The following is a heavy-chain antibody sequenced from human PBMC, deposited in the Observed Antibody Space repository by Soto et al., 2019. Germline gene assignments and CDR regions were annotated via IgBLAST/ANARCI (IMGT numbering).Heavy chain of an antibody. D-gene: IGHD3-22*01. Sequence: LRLSCAASGFTFSDSYMAWIRQAPGKGLEWVSYISSTGSLISYADSVKGRFTISRDNAKNSLYLQMNSLRAEDTAVYYCARDLGYYDSSGYFDYWGQGTLVTVSS. CDR2: ISSTGSLI. J-gene: IGHJ4*02. CDR3: ARDLGYYDSSGYFDY. V-gene: IGHV3-11*01. CDR1: GFTFSDSY.